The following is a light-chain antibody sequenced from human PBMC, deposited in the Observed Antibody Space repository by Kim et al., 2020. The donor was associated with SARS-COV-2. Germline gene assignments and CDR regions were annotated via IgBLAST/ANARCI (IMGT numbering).Light chain of an antibody. V-gene: IGLV3-19*01. CDR2: GKN. CDR1: SLRSYY. Sequence: VALGQTVRITGQRDSLRSYYSTWYQQKPGQAPILVIYGKNTRPSGIPDRFSGSSSGNTASLTITGTQAGDEADYYCNSRDSNDNVVFGGGTQLTVL. J-gene: IGLJ2*01. CDR3: NSRDSNDNVV.